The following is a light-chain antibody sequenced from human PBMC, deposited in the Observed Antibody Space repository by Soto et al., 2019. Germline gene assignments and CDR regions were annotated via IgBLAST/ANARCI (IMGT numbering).Light chain of an antibody. CDR3: QQRGNWPPIT. V-gene: IGKV3-11*01. J-gene: IGKJ5*01. Sequence: EVVLTQSPGTLSLSPGERATLSCRASQSVSSYLAWYQQKPGQAPRLLIYDASNRATGIPARFSGSGSGTDFTLNISSLEPEDFAVYYCQQRGNWPPITFGQGTRLEIK. CDR1: QSVSSY. CDR2: DAS.